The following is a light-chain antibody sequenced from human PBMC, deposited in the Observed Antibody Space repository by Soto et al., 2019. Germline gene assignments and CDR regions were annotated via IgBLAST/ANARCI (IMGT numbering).Light chain of an antibody. CDR1: QSVLYSSNHQNY. CDR2: CAS. J-gene: IGKJ4*01. V-gene: IGKV4-1*01. Sequence: DIVMTQFPDSLAVSLGERATINCNSSQSVLYSSNHQNYLAWYQQKPGQPPQLLIYCASTRESGGPDRFSGSGSGTDFTLNISSLQAEDVAVYYCQQYYTTPLTFGGGTNVDIK. CDR3: QQYYTTPLT.